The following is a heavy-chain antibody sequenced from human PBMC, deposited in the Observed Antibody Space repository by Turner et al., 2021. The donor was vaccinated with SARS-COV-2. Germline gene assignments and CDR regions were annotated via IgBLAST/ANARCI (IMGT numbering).Heavy chain of an antibody. V-gene: IGHV3-30*18. CDR3: AKGEGDYISH. CDR2: ISYDGSNK. D-gene: IGHD4-17*01. Sequence: QVQLVESGGGMVQPGRSLRLSCAASGFTFSSYGMHWVRQAPGKGLEWVSVISYDGSNKYYADSVKGRFTISRDNSKNTLYLQMNSLRAEDTAVYYCAKGEGDYISHWGQGTLVTVSS. CDR1: GFTFSSYG. J-gene: IGHJ4*02.